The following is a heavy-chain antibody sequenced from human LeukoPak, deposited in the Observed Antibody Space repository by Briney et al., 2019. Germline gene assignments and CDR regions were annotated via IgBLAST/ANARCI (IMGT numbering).Heavy chain of an antibody. Sequence: GGSLRLSCAASGFTFDDYGMSWVRQAPGKGLEWVSGINWNGGSTGYADSVKGRFTISRDNAKNSLYLQMNSLRAEDTALYHRAREISRGCWDYWGQGTLVTVSS. J-gene: IGHJ4*02. CDR3: AREISRGCWDY. D-gene: IGHD5-24*01. CDR1: GFTFDDYG. V-gene: IGHV3-20*01. CDR2: INWNGGST.